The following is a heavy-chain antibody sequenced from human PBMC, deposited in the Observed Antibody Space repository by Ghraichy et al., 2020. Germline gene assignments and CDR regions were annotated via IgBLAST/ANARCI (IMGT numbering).Heavy chain of an antibody. CDR1: GYTFTSYD. Sequence: ASVKVSCKASGYTFTSYDINWVRQATGQGLEWMGWMNPNSGNTGYAQKFQGRVTMTRNTSISTAYMELSSLRSEDTAVYYCARGYCTNGVCYLDYWGQGTLVPVSS. V-gene: IGHV1-8*01. J-gene: IGHJ4*02. D-gene: IGHD2-8*01. CDR3: ARGYCTNGVCYLDY. CDR2: MNPNSGNT.